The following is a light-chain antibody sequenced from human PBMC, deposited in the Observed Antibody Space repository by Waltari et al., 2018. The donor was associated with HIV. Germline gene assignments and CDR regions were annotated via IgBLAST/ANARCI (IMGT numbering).Light chain of an antibody. V-gene: IGKV3D-15*01. CDR1: QNIGSY. CDR2: GAS. CDR3: HQYNDWPRCT. Sequence: VLLTQSPVTLSVSPGDRVTLSCRASQNIGSYLAWYQQKTGQPPSLLVYGASIRAPGIPARCTGSGSGTDFNLIIDGLQPDDCALYYCHQYNDWPRCTFGQGTKVEIK. J-gene: IGKJ2*02.